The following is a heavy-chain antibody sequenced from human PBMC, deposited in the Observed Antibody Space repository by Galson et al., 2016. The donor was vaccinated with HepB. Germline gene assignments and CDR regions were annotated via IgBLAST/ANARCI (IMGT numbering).Heavy chain of an antibody. CDR2: IFWDDDK. J-gene: IGHJ6*02. CDR1: GFSLTTSGVG. V-gene: IGHV2-5*02. CDR3: AHFYYGMDV. Sequence: PALVKPTQTLTLTCTFSGFSLTTSGVGVGWIRQPPGRALEWLTPIFWDDDKRYNPSLKSRLTIAKDTSKNQVVLRMANVDPVDTATYYCAHFYYGMDVWGQGTTVTVSS.